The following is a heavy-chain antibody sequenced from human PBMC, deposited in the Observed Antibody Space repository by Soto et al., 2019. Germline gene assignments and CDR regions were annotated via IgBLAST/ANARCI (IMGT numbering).Heavy chain of an antibody. CDR2: ISYDGSNK. D-gene: IGHD3-9*01. J-gene: IGHJ6*02. Sequence: GGSLRLSCAASGFTFSTYGMHWVLQAPGKGLEWVAVISYDGSNKYYADSVKGRFTISRDNSKNTLYLQMNSLRAEDTAVYYCAKEGHHYDIFSGYCAYYRVEVCGQGRPVTVAS. CDR1: GFTFSTYG. CDR3: AKEGHHYDIFSGYCAYYRVEV. V-gene: IGHV3-30*18.